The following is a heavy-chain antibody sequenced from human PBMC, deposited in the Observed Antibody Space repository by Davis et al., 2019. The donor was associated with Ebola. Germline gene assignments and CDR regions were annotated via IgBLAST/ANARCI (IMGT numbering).Heavy chain of an antibody. V-gene: IGHV3-48*02. CDR3: ARDAEDGSGNWFFDF. Sequence: GGSLRLSCPASGFAFTRHSMNWVRQAPGKGLEWIAFISSGGDDRYYACSVRGRFTVSRDNAKYSPFLQLNSLRYEDTAQYYCARDAEDGSGNWFFDFRGRGALVTVSS. J-gene: IGHJ2*01. CDR2: ISSGGDDR. CDR1: GFAFTRHS. D-gene: IGHD5-24*01.